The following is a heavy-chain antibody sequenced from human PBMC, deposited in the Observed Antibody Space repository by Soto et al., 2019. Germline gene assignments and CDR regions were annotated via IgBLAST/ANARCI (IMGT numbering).Heavy chain of an antibody. CDR2: FDPEDGET. V-gene: IGHV1-24*01. J-gene: IGHJ5*02. Sequence: ASVKVSCKVSGYTLTELSMHWVRQAPGKGLEWMGGFDPEDGETIYAQKFQGRVTMTEDTSTDTAYMELSSLRSEDTAVYYCATGGRYCSSTSCYVPGWFDPWGQGTLVTVSS. CDR3: ATGGRYCSSTSCYVPGWFDP. CDR1: GYTLTELS. D-gene: IGHD2-2*01.